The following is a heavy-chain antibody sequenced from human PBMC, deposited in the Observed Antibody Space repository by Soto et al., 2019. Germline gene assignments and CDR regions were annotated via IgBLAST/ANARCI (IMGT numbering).Heavy chain of an antibody. CDR3: AGSSWFNWFDP. V-gene: IGHV4-59*01. D-gene: IGHD6-13*01. Sequence: QVQLQESGPGLVKPSETLSLTCTVSGGSISSYYWSWIRQPPGKGLEWIGYSYYSGSTNYNPSLQRRVTLSVDTSKNQFSLKLSSVTAADTAEYYCAGSSWFNWFDPWGQGTLVTVSS. J-gene: IGHJ5*02. CDR1: GGSISSYY. CDR2: SYYSGST.